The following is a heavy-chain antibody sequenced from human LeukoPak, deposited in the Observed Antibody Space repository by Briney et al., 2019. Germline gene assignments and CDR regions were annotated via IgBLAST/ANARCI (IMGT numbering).Heavy chain of an antibody. V-gene: IGHV1-46*01. J-gene: IGHJ4*02. CDR3: AGVRQVRGVIMGFDY. CDR1: GYTFTSYY. D-gene: IGHD3-10*01. Sequence: GASVKVSCKASGYTFTSYYMHWVRQAPGQGLEWMGIMNPIGGTTTYAQKFQGRVTMTGDTSTTTVYMELSSLRSEDTAVYYCAGVRQVRGVIMGFDYWGQGTLVTVSS. CDR2: MNPIGGTT.